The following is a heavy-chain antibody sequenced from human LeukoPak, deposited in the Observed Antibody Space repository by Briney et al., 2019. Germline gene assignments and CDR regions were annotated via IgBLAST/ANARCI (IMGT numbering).Heavy chain of an antibody. V-gene: IGHV4-39*02. CDR3: AREQGLYYDFWSGSSGRGY. CDR2: IYYSGST. CDR1: GGSISSSSYY. Sequence: PSETLSLTCTVSGGSISSSSYYWGWIRQPPGKGLEWIGSIYYSGSTYYNPSLKSRVTISVDTSKNQFSLKLSSVTAADTAVYYCAREQGLYYDFWSGSSGRGYWGQGTLVTVSS. J-gene: IGHJ4*02. D-gene: IGHD3-3*01.